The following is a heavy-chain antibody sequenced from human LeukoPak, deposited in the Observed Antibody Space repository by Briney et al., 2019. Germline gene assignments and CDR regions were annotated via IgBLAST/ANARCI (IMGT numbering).Heavy chain of an antibody. Sequence: PGGSLRLSCAASGFTFSSYGMHWVRQAPGKGLEWVAVIWYDGSNKYYADSVKGRFTISRDNSKNTLYLQMNSLRAEDTAVYYCAREEYYDILTGYHPPLYYGMDDWGQGTTVTVSS. J-gene: IGHJ6*02. CDR3: AREEYYDILTGYHPPLYYGMDD. D-gene: IGHD3-9*01. CDR1: GFTFSSYG. CDR2: IWYDGSNK. V-gene: IGHV3-33*01.